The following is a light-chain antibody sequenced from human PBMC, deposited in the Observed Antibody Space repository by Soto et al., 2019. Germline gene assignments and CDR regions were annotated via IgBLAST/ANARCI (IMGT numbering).Light chain of an antibody. Sequence: DIQMTQSPSSLSASVGDRVTITCQASQDISNYLNWYQQKPGKAPKLLIYAASSLQSGVPSRFSGSGSGTDFTLTISRLQPEDFATYYCQQTNTFPRTFGQGTKVDIK. CDR3: QQTNTFPRT. V-gene: IGKV1-39*01. J-gene: IGKJ1*01. CDR2: AAS. CDR1: QDISNY.